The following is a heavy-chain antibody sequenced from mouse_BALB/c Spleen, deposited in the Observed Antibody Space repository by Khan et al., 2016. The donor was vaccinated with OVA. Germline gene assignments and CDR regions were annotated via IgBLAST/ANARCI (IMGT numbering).Heavy chain of an antibody. D-gene: IGHD1-2*01. CDR1: GFTFSSFG. J-gene: IGHJ2*01. V-gene: IGHV5-17*02. CDR3: TSDSYGYRGYFDY. CDR2: ISRGSNTT. Sequence: EVELVESGGGLVQPGGTRKLSCAASGFTFSSFGMHWVRQAPEKGLEWVAYISRGSNTTYYADTLKGRFTISSDNPKNTLILQMTSLRSEDTDMYYCTSDSYGYRGYFDYWGQGTTLTVSS.